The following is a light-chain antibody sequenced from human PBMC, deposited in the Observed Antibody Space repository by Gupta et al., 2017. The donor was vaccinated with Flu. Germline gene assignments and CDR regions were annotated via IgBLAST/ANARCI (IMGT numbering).Light chain of an antibody. V-gene: IGKV1-5*03. CDR1: QSISNW. Sequence: DIQMPQSPSTLSASVGDRVTITCRASQSISNWLAWYKQKPGKVPKLLIYQESSLESGVPSRFSGSGSGTELTLTISSMQPDDVATYYCQREDSRWTLGQGPRVEIK. CDR2: QES. J-gene: IGKJ1*01. CDR3: QREDSRWT.